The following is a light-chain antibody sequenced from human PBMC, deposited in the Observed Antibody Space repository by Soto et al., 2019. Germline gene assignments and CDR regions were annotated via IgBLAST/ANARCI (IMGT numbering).Light chain of an antibody. CDR2: DAS. Sequence: PSTLCAPEGARVTITCRASQTISNWLAWYQVKPGKAPKLLMHDASSLESGVPSRFSGSGSGTDFTLTISSLQPEDIATYYCQESYSTSFGQGTKVDIK. CDR1: QTISNW. V-gene: IGKV1-5*01. CDR3: QESYSTS. J-gene: IGKJ1*01.